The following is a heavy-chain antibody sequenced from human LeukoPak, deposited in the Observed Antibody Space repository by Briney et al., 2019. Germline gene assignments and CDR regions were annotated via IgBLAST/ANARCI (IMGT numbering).Heavy chain of an antibody. D-gene: IGHD2-2*01. V-gene: IGHV1-2*02. CDR1: GYTFTGYY. CDR3: ALIAYCSSTSCFDY. J-gene: IGHJ4*02. CDR2: INPNSGGT. Sequence: ASVKVSCKASGYTFTGYYTHWVRQAPRQGLEWMGWINPNSGGTNYAQKFQGRVTMTRDTSISTAYMELSRLRSDDTAVYYCALIAYCSSTSCFDYWGQGTLVTVSS.